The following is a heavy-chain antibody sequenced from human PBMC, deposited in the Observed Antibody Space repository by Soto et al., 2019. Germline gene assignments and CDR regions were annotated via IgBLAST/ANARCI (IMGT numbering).Heavy chain of an antibody. CDR3: ARNVPYSSGWYVRDYYYYGMDV. V-gene: IGHV4-59*01. Sequence: QVQLQESGPGLVKPSETLSLTCTVSGGSISSYYWSWIRQPPGKGLEWIGYIYYSGSTNYNPSLKRRVTISVDTSKNQFSLKLSSVTAADTAVYYCARNVPYSSGWYVRDYYYYGMDVWGQGTTVTVSS. J-gene: IGHJ6*02. D-gene: IGHD6-19*01. CDR1: GGSISSYY. CDR2: IYYSGST.